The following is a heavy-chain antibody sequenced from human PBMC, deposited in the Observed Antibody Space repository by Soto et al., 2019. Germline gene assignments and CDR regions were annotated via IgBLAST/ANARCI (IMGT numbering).Heavy chain of an antibody. CDR2: LSGSGTST. D-gene: IGHD6-19*01. CDR1: RFSFVNYA. CDR3: AKATTNGGWFNPFDS. V-gene: IGHV3-23*01. J-gene: IGHJ4*02. Sequence: PAGSLRLSCAASRFSFVNYAMNWVRQAPGKGLEWVSGLSGSGTSTYYADSVKGRFTISRDNSRDTLFLQMNSLTADDTAVYYCAKATTNGGWFNPFDSWGQGALVTVSS.